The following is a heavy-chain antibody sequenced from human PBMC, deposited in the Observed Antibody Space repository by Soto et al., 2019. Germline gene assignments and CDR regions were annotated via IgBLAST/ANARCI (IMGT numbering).Heavy chain of an antibody. Sequence: GGSLRLSCAASGFTFSSYWMHWVRQAPGKGLVWVSRINSDGSSTSYADSVKGRFTISRDNAKNTLYLQMNRLRAEDTAVYYCTREMRDYYYYYMDVWGKGTTVTVSS. CDR2: INSDGSST. CDR1: GFTFSSYW. CDR3: TREMRDYYYYYMDV. V-gene: IGHV3-74*01. J-gene: IGHJ6*03.